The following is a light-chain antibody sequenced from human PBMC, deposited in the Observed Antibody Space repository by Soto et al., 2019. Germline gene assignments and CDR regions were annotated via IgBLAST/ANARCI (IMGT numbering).Light chain of an antibody. CDR2: VAS. J-gene: IGKJ1*01. V-gene: IGKV1-6*01. CDR1: QGIANE. CDR3: LQDHTYPWT. Sequence: AIQMTQSPSSLSASVGDRVTITCRASQGIANELGWYQQKPGKAPKLLINVASTLQSGVSSRFGGSGSGTDFTLAISSLQPEDSTTYYCLQDHTYPWTFGQVTKVDIK.